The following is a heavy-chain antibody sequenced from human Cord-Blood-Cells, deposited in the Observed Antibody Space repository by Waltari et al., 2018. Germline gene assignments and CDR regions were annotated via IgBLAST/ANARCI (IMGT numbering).Heavy chain of an antibody. CDR1: GYTFTGYY. CDR2: INPNSGGT. Sequence: QVQLVQSGAEVKKPGASVKVSCKASGYTFTGYYMHWVRQAPGQGLEWMGWINPNSGGTNYAQKFQGWVTMTRDTSISTAYMELSRLRSDDTAAYYCARTSIVGATRYYYYGMDVWGQGTTVTVSS. J-gene: IGHJ6*02. V-gene: IGHV1-2*04. CDR3: ARTSIVGATRYYYYGMDV. D-gene: IGHD1-26*01.